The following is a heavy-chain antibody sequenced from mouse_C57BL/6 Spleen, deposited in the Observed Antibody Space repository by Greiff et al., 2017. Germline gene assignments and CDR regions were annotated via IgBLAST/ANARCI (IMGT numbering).Heavy chain of an antibody. CDR3: ELGRGAY. CDR1: GFTFSDYG. V-gene: IGHV5-17*01. J-gene: IGHJ3*01. D-gene: IGHD4-1*01. Sequence: EVQLVESGGGLVKPGGSLKLSCAASGFTFSDYGMHWVRQAPEKGLEWVAYISSGSSTIYYADTVKGRFTISRDNAKSTQFLQMTSLRSEDTAMYYCELGRGAYWGQGTLVTVSA. CDR2: ISSGSSTI.